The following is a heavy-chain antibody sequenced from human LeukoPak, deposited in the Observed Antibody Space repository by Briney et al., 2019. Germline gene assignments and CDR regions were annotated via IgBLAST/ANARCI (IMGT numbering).Heavy chain of an antibody. CDR2: INHSGST. D-gene: IGHD5/OR15-5a*01. J-gene: IGHJ5*02. CDR3: VRGSVSLDP. Sequence: PSETLSLTCAVYGGSFSGYYWSWIRQPPGKGLKWIGEINHSGSTNYNPSLKCRVTIALDTSKNQFSLKPSSVTVGDAAVYICVRGSVSLDPWGQGTLVTVSS. CDR1: GGSFSGYY. V-gene: IGHV4-34*01.